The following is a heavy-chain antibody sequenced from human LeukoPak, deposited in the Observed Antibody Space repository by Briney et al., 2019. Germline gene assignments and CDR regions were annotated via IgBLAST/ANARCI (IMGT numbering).Heavy chain of an antibody. CDR3: AKEGYYDSSGYYLR. V-gene: IGHV3-23*01. D-gene: IGHD3-22*01. J-gene: IGHJ4*02. Sequence: GGSLRLSCAASGFTFRSYAMSWVRQAPGKGLEWVSAISGSGGSTYYADSVKGRFTISRDNSKNTLYLQMNSLRAEDTAVYYCAKEGYYDSSGYYLRWGPGTLVTVSS. CDR2: ISGSGGST. CDR1: GFTFRSYA.